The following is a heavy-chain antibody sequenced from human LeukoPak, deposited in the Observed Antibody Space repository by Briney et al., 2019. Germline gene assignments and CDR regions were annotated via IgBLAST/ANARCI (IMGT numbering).Heavy chain of an antibody. CDR2: ISGSGYNT. CDR3: AKHSGSYFIYYVDS. J-gene: IGHJ4*02. CDR1: GFTFSSYG. Sequence: GGSLRLSCAASGFTFSSYGMSWVRQAPGKGLEWVATISGSGYNTYYADSVKGRFTISRDNSASTLFLHMSSLRAEDTALYYCAKHSGSYFIYYVDSWGQGTLVTVSS. D-gene: IGHD1-26*01. V-gene: IGHV3-23*01.